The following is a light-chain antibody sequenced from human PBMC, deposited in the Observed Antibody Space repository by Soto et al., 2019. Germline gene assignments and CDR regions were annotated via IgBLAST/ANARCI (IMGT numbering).Light chain of an antibody. J-gene: IGKJ1*01. CDR1: QRVSSNY. Sequence: PGERATLSCRASQRVSSNYLAWYQQTPGQAPRLLLYGASSRATGIPDRFSGSGSGTDFTLTISRLEPEDFAVYYCQQYGSSWTFGQGTKVDIK. CDR3: QQYGSSWT. V-gene: IGKV3-20*01. CDR2: GAS.